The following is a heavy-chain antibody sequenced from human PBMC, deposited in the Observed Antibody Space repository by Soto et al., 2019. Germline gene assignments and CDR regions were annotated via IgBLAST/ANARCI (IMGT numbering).Heavy chain of an antibody. V-gene: IGHV3-23*01. CDR1: GFTFSIYA. CDR3: AKNGLSNSPSAIDS. CDR2: MIRTGTDT. Sequence: GGSLRLSCAASGFTFSIYAMTWVRQSPGKGLELVASMIRTGTDTYYANPAKVLCTISKDNSQNILFLQMNSLRAEDTAVYYCAKNGLSNSPSAIDSWGQGTLVPVSS. J-gene: IGHJ4*02. D-gene: IGHD1-1*01.